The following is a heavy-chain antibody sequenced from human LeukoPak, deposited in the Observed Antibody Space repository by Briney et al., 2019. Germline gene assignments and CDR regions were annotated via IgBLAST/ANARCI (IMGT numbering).Heavy chain of an antibody. J-gene: IGHJ4*02. D-gene: IGHD1-1*01. CDR2: ISSDGGST. V-gene: IGHV3-74*01. CDR1: GFAFSVYA. Sequence: GGSLRLSCAASGFAFSVYAMSWLRQPPGKGLEWVSRISSDGGSTSYADSVKGRFTISRDNAKNTLYLQMNSLRVEDTAVHYCARGTGTTFDYWGQGTLVTVSS. CDR3: ARGTGTTFDY.